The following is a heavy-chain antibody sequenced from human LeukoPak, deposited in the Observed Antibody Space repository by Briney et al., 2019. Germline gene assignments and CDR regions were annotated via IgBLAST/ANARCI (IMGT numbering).Heavy chain of an antibody. CDR2: INHSGHI. V-gene: IGHV4-39*01. D-gene: IGHD6-25*01. J-gene: IGHJ5*02. Sequence: SQTLSLTCTVSGGSTSSSDYFWGWIRQTPGKGLEWIVSINHSGHINYNPSLKSRVTISVDTSKNQFFLNLTAVTAADTAVYYCARQTRSTSTTASWFGPWGQGTLVTVSS. CDR1: GGSTSSSDYF. CDR3: ARQTRSTSTTASWFGP.